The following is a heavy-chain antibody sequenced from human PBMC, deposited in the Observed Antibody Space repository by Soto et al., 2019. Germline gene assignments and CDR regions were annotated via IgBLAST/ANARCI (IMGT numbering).Heavy chain of an antibody. D-gene: IGHD5-18*01. J-gene: IGHJ3*02. CDR2: IYHSGSN. V-gene: IGHV4-4*02. CDR1: SGSISSSNG. CDR3: AGVRDTAMVTAWAFDI. Sequence: SETLSLTCAVSSGSISSSNGWIWVRQPPGKGLEWIGGIYHSGSNNHNPSLKSPVPTSVDKSTPQFSLKLSSVTAADTAVYYCAGVRDTAMVTAWAFDIWGQGTMVTVS.